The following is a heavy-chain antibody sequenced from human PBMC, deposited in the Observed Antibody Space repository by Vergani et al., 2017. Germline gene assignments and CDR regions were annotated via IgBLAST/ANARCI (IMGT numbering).Heavy chain of an antibody. CDR1: GWLFRGYY. J-gene: IGHJ6*03. CDR3: ARHGPGYYHYYMHV. D-gene: IGHD2-8*01. Sequence: QVQLQQSGAGLLKPSETLSLMFGLYGWLFRGYYWSWIRQSPGKGLEWIGEIDHSGSGNYNPSLKTRVIISVDTSKNQFSLKLTSVTAADTAFYYCARHGPGYYHYYMHVWGKGTTVTVSS. V-gene: IGHV4-34*02. CDR2: IDHSGSG.